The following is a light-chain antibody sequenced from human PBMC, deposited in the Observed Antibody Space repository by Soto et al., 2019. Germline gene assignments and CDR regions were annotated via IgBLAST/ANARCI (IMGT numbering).Light chain of an antibody. CDR2: DVS. CDR3: SSYTSSSTLVV. Sequence: QSALTQPASVSGSPGQSITISCTGTSSDVGGYNYVSWYQQHPGKDPKLMIYDVSNRPSGVSNRFSGSKSGNTASLTISGLQAEEEVDYYCSSYTSSSTLVVFGGGTKVTVL. J-gene: IGLJ2*01. V-gene: IGLV2-14*01. CDR1: SSDVGGYNY.